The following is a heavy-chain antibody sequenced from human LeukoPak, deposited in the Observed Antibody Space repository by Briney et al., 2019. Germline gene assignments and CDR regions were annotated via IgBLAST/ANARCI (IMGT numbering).Heavy chain of an antibody. CDR2: ISAYNGNT. J-gene: IGHJ4*02. Sequence: ASVKVSCKASGYTLTSYGISWVRQAPGQGLEWMGWISAYNGNTNYAQKLQGRVTMTTDTSTSTAYMELRSLRSDDTAVYYCARTCSGYYLLDYWGQGTLVTVSS. V-gene: IGHV1-18*01. CDR3: ARTCSGYYLLDY. D-gene: IGHD3-22*01. CDR1: GYTLTSYG.